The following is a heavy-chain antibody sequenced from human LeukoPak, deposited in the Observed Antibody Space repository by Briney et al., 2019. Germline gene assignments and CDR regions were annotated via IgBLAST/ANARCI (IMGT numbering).Heavy chain of an antibody. Sequence: SVKVSCKASGGTFSSYAISWVRQAPGQGLEWMGGIIPIFGTANYAQKFQGRVTITADKSTSTAYMELSSLRSEDTAVYYCASYLSGWPMKYWGQGTLVTVSS. CDR2: IIPIFGTA. J-gene: IGHJ4*02. CDR1: GGTFSSYA. D-gene: IGHD6-19*01. CDR3: ASYLSGWPMKY. V-gene: IGHV1-69*06.